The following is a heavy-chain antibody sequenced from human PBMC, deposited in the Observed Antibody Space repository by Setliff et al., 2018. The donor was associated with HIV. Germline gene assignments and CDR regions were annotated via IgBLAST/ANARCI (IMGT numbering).Heavy chain of an antibody. J-gene: IGHJ3*02. V-gene: IGHV3-15*01. Sequence: GGSLRLSCAASGFIVTDYGMTWVRQAPGKGLEWVGRVKIDSDGGTIDYAAPVQGRFVISRDDSQNLLSLQLNALRTEDTGVYYCTTATIPPAGWGALDIWGPGTTVTVSS. D-gene: IGHD6-19*01. CDR2: VKIDSDGGTI. CDR3: TTATIPPAGWGALDI. CDR1: GFIVTDYG.